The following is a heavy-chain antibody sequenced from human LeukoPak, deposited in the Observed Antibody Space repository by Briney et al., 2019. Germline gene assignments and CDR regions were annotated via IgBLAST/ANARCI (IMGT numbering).Heavy chain of an antibody. CDR3: ARLTYGWFDP. V-gene: IGHV4-61*01. J-gene: IGHJ5*02. CDR1: GGSVSSGSYY. Sequence: SETLSLTCTVSGGSVSSGSYYWSWIRQPPGKGLEWIGYIYYSGSTNYNPSLKSRVTISVDTSKNQFSLKLSSVTAADTAVYYCARLTYGWFDPWGQGTLVTVSS. CDR2: IYYSGST. D-gene: IGHD3-10*01.